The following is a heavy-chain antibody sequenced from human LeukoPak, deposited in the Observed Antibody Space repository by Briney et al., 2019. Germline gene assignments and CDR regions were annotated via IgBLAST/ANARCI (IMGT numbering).Heavy chain of an antibody. CDR3: ARDPSIVEATRGDY. Sequence: ASVKVSCKTSGYTFTGYYMHWVRQAPGQGLEWMGWINPNSGGTNYAQKFQGRVTMTRDTSISTAYMELSRLRSDDTAVYYCARDPSIVEATRGDYWGQGTLVTVSS. D-gene: IGHD1-26*01. J-gene: IGHJ4*02. CDR2: INPNSGGT. V-gene: IGHV1-2*02. CDR1: GYTFTGYY.